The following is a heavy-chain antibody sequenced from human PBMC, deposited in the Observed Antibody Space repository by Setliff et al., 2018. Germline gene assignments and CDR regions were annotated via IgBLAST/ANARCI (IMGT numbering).Heavy chain of an antibody. CDR2: IYSGDRNT. CDR3: ARAQNIFGGNFDS. D-gene: IGHD3-3*01. J-gene: IGHJ4*02. V-gene: IGHV3-23*05. Sequence: GGSLRLSCAASGFAFDSYAMSWVRQAPGKGLEWVSTIYSGDRNTFYTDSVKGRFTIFRDNSQNTVYLQMNALSGDDTAVYFCARAQNIFGGNFDSWGQGTLVTVSS. CDR1: GFAFDSYA.